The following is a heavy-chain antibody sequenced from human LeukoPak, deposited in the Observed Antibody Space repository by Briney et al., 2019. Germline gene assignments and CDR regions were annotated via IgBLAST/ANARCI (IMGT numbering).Heavy chain of an antibody. J-gene: IGHJ4*02. CDR3: ARFLSIAAATFDY. V-gene: IGHV4-34*01. D-gene: IGHD6-13*01. CDR1: GFTFSSYS. Sequence: GSLRLSCAASGFTFSSYSMNWVRQAPGKGLEWIGEINHSGSTNYNPSLKSRVTISVDTSKNQFSLKLSSVTAADTAVYYCARFLSIAAATFDYWGQGTLVTVSS. CDR2: INHSGST.